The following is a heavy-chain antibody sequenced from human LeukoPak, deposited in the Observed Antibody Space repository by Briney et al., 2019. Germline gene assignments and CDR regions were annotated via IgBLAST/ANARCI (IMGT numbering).Heavy chain of an antibody. D-gene: IGHD1-26*01. V-gene: IGHV3-21*01. Sequence: GGSLRLSCAASGFTFSSYSMNWVRQAPGKGLEWVSSISSSSSYIYYADSVRGRFTISRDNAKNSLYLQMNSLRAEDTAVYYCAPGRIVGATFDYWGQGTLVTVSS. J-gene: IGHJ4*02. CDR1: GFTFSSYS. CDR3: APGRIVGATFDY. CDR2: ISSSSSYI.